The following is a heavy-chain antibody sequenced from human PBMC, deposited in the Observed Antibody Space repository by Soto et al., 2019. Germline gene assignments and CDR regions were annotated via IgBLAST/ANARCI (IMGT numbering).Heavy chain of an antibody. Sequence: GGSLRLACASSGFTFSSYAMSWVRQAPGKGLEWVSAISGSGGSTYYADSVKGRFTIFRDNSKNTLYLQMNSLRAEDTAVYYCAKDRKYYGSGSPSGFDPWGQGTLVTVSS. CDR1: GFTFSSYA. CDR2: ISGSGGST. J-gene: IGHJ5*02. CDR3: AKDRKYYGSGSPSGFDP. V-gene: IGHV3-23*01. D-gene: IGHD3-10*01.